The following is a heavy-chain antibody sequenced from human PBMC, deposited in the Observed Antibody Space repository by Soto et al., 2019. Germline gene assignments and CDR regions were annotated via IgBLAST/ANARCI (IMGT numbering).Heavy chain of an antibody. Sequence: SQPLSHNSAISGASFSSTSGSCSWIRQSPSRGLEWLGRTYYRSKWYSDYAVSVKSRITINPDTSKNQFSLQLNSVTPEDTAVYYCARGSYYSGWVWGQGTLVSVSS. CDR3: ARGSYYSGWV. J-gene: IGHJ4*02. CDR1: GASFSSTSGS. CDR2: TYYRSKWYS. V-gene: IGHV6-1*01. D-gene: IGHD6-19*01.